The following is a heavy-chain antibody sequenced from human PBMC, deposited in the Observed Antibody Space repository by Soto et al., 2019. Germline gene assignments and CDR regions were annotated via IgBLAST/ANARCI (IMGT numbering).Heavy chain of an antibody. Sequence: GESLKISCKGSGCSFTSYWISWVRQMPGKGLEWMGRIDPSDSYTNYSPSFQGHVTISADKSISTAYLQWSSLKASDTAMYYCTRLLASIDAFDIWGQGTMVTVSS. CDR2: IDPSDSYT. D-gene: IGHD3-3*02. J-gene: IGHJ3*02. CDR1: GCSFTSYW. CDR3: TRLLASIDAFDI. V-gene: IGHV5-10-1*01.